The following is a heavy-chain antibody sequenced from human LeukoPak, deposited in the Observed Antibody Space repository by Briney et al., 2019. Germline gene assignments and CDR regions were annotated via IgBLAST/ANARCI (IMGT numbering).Heavy chain of an antibody. D-gene: IGHD3-3*01. CDR3: ARQRFCDY. V-gene: IGHV3-7*01. J-gene: IGHJ4*02. Sequence: GGSLRLSCAASGFTFSSYWMNWVRQAPGKGLEWVANIKEDGSEKYYVDSVKGRFTISRDNAKNTLYLQMDSLRAEDTAVYYCARQRFCDYSGQGNLLTVSS. CDR1: GFTFSSYW. CDR2: IKEDGSEK.